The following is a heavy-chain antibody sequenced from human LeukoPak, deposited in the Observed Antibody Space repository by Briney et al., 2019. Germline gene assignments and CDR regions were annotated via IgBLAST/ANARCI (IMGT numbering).Heavy chain of an antibody. D-gene: IGHD6-6*01. CDR2: ISSSSSTI. J-gene: IGHJ3*02. Sequence: GGSLRLSCAVSGFTFRTYAMSWVRQAPGKGLEWVSYISSSSSTIYYADSVKGRFTISRDSAKTSLFLQMDSLRDEDTAVYYCARAYSSSSGRDAFDSWGLGTLVTVSS. V-gene: IGHV3-48*02. CDR1: GFTFRTYA. CDR3: ARAYSSSSGRDAFDS.